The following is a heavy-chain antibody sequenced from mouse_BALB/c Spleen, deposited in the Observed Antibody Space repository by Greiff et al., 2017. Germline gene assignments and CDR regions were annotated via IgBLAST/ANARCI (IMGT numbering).Heavy chain of an antibody. CDR1: GYSITSGYY. V-gene: IGHV3-6*02. Sequence: DVKLQESGPGLVKPSQSLSLTCSVTGYSITSGYYWNWIRQFPGNKLEWMGYISYDGSNNYNPSLKNRISITRDTSKNQFFLKLNSVTTEDTATYYCAIYDYDGPRFAYWGQGTLVTVSA. J-gene: IGHJ3*01. CDR2: ISYDGSN. D-gene: IGHD2-4*01. CDR3: AIYDYDGPRFAY.